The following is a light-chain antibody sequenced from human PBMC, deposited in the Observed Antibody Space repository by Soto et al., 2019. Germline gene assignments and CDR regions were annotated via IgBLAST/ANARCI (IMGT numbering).Light chain of an antibody. CDR3: SSHTTSDSHV. CDR1: SSDIGAWNY. V-gene: IGLV2-14*01. Sequence: QSALTQPASVSGSPGQSIAISCTGTSSDIGAWNYVSWYQQHPGKAPKLMIYDVSNRPSGVSNLFSGSKSGYTASLTISGLQAEDEADYYCSSHTTSDSHVFGTGTKLTVL. J-gene: IGLJ1*01. CDR2: DVS.